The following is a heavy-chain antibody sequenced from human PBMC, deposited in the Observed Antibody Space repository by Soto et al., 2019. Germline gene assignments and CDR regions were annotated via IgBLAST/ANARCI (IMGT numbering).Heavy chain of an antibody. Sequence: SLRLCCASCGFTVSSYGMHRVRQAPGKGLEWVAVISYDGSNKYYADSVKGRFTISRDNSKNTLYLQMNSLRAEDTAVYYCAKDRGYSSGWYDGYMDVWGKGTTVTVSS. CDR3: AKDRGYSSGWYDGYMDV. CDR1: GFTVSSYG. CDR2: ISYDGSNK. J-gene: IGHJ6*03. D-gene: IGHD6-19*01. V-gene: IGHV3-30*18.